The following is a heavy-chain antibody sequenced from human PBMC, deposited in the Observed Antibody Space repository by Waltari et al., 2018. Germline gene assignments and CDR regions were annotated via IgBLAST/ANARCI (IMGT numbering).Heavy chain of an antibody. D-gene: IGHD5-12*01. CDR1: GYTFTNYG. J-gene: IGHJ4*02. CDR2: ISAYNGDT. CDR3: ARDTWQWLHLQAVDS. Sequence: QVQLVQSGAEVKKPGASVKVSCKASGYTFTNYGFTWVRQAPGQGLEWLGWISAYNGDTNYAQKLQGRVTMTTDTSTRTAYMDLRSLRSDDTAVYYCARDTWQWLHLQAVDSWGQGTLVTVSS. V-gene: IGHV1-18*01.